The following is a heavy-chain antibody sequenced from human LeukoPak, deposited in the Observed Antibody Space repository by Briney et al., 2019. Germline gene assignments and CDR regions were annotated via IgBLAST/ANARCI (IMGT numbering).Heavy chain of an antibody. D-gene: IGHD2-2*01. J-gene: IGHJ4*02. CDR1: GFTFSSYS. Sequence: PGGSLRLSCAASGFTFSSYSMNWVRQAPGKGLEWVSSISSSSSYIYYADSVKGRFTIYRDNAKNSLYLQMNSLRAEDTAVYYCARDFVVVPAAIHYFDYWGQGTLVTVSS. V-gene: IGHV3-21*01. CDR3: ARDFVVVPAAIHYFDY. CDR2: ISSSSSYI.